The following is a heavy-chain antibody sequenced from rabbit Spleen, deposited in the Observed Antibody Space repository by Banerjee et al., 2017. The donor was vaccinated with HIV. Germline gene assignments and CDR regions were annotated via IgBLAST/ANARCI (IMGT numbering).Heavy chain of an antibody. D-gene: IGHD7-1*01. J-gene: IGHJ6*01. CDR2: IAGDSSAFT. Sequence: QSLEESGGDLVKPGASLTLTCTASAFSFSSSDYMCWVRQAPGKGLEWISCIAGDSSAFTYSATWAKGRFTCSKTSSTTVTLQMTSLTVADTATYFCARDTGTSFSSYGMDLWGQGTLVTVS. CDR3: ARDTGTSFSSYGMDL. V-gene: IGHV1S40*01. CDR1: AFSFSSSDY.